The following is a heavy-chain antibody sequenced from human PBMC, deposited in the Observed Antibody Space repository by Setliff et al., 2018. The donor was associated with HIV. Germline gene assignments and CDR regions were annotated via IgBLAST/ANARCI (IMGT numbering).Heavy chain of an antibody. J-gene: IGHJ4*02. D-gene: IGHD2-15*01. CDR3: AWVALVNGHILTAPEYVDI. V-gene: IGHV4-59*03. Sequence: SETLSLTCSVSGDSISRYYWSWIRQSPARGLEWIGYVYHSGTTNFNPSLKSRVTMSLDTSRSQLSPNLRSVTAADTGVYYGAWVALVNGHILTAPEYVDIWGQGTQVTVSS. CDR2: VYHSGTT. CDR1: GDSISRYY.